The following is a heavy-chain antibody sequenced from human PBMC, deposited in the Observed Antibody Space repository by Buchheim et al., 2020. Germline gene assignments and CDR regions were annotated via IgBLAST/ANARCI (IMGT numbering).Heavy chain of an antibody. D-gene: IGHD2-2*01. CDR3: ARDLEGYCTSTSCYGDTLDY. CDR1: GFTFSSYA. J-gene: IGHJ4*02. Sequence: QVQLVKSGGGVVQPGRSLRLSCAASGFTFSSYAMHWVRQAPGKGLEWVAVISYDGNNKYYADSVKGRFTISRDNSKNTMYLQMNSLRAEDTAVYYCARDLEGYCTSTSCYGDTLDYWGQGTL. V-gene: IGHV3-30-3*01. CDR2: ISYDGNNK.